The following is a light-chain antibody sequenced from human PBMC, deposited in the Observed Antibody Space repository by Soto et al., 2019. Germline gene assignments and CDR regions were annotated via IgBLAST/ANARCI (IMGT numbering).Light chain of an antibody. CDR3: QHYNSYSGT. V-gene: IGKV1-5*03. Sequence: DIQMTQSPSTLSASVGDRVTITCRASQSISSWLAWYQQKPGKAPKLLIYKASSLESGVPSRFSGSGSETEFTLTISSLQPDDFATYYCQHYNSYSGTFGQGTKVEIK. CDR2: KAS. CDR1: QSISSW. J-gene: IGKJ1*01.